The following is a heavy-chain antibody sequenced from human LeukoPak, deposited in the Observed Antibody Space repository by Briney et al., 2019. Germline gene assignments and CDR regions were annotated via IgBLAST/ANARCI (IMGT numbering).Heavy chain of an antibody. CDR3: ARGLSLLRRIDY. CDR1: GGSISSSSYY. D-gene: IGHD2-15*01. CDR2: INHSGST. J-gene: IGHJ4*02. V-gene: IGHV4-39*07. Sequence: SETLSLTCTVSGGSISSSSYYWSWIRQPPGKGLEWIGEINHSGSTNYNPSLKSRVTISVDTSKNQFSLKLSSVTAADTAVYYCARGLSLLRRIDYWGQGTLVTVSS.